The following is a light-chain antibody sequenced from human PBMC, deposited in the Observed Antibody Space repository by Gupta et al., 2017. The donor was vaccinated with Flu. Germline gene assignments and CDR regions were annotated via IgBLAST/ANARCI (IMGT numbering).Light chain of an antibody. CDR1: QSRWDSDDGNTY. V-gene: IGKV2-40*01. CDR2: TAS. CDR3: KQRNKILWT. Sequence: SVMTQTPLSLPVSPGEPASISCRSSQSRWDSDDGNTYLDWYLQKPGKSPKLLIYTASKRESGVPERFSGSGSGTDFTLTISRLEAEDFGVYYCKQRNKILWTFGQGTKVEIK. J-gene: IGKJ1*01.